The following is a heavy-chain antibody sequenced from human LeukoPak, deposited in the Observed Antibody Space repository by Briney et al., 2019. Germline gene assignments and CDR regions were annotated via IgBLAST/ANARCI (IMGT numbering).Heavy chain of an antibody. CDR1: GCTFSSYA. J-gene: IGHJ1*01. CDR2: ISGSGGST. D-gene: IGHD3-22*01. V-gene: IGHV3-23*01. Sequence: GGSLRLSCAASGCTFSSYAMSWVGQAPVKVLQWVSAISGSGGSTYYADSVKGRFTISRDNSKNTLYLQMNSLRAEDTAVYYCATIMSRYYYDSSGYPLFQHWGQGTLVTVSS. CDR3: ATIMSRYYYDSSGYPLFQH.